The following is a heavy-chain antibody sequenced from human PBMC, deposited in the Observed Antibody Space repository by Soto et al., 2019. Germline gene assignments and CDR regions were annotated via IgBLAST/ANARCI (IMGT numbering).Heavy chain of an antibody. CDR1: GFTFSSYW. CDR3: ARDPAPIGWYDY. Sequence: GGSLRLSCAASGFTFSSYWMHWVRQAPGKGLEWVSRINRDGSSTSYADSVKGRFTISRDSAKNTLYLQMNSLRAEDTAVYYCARDPAPIGWYDYWGQGTLVTVYS. J-gene: IGHJ4*02. CDR2: INRDGSST. D-gene: IGHD6-19*01. V-gene: IGHV3-74*01.